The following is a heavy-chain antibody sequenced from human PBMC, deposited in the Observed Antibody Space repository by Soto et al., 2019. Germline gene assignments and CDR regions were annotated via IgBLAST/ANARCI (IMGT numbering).Heavy chain of an antibody. Sequence: QLGGPLRLSCAASGFTFSSYWMHWVRQAPGKGLVWVSRINSDGSSTSYADSVKGRFTISRDNAKNTLYLQMNSLRAEDTAVYYCARDGVLLWFGELFPTMDVWGQGTTVTVSS. CDR1: GFTFSSYW. CDR2: INSDGSST. CDR3: ARDGVLLWFGELFPTMDV. J-gene: IGHJ6*02. D-gene: IGHD3-10*01. V-gene: IGHV3-74*01.